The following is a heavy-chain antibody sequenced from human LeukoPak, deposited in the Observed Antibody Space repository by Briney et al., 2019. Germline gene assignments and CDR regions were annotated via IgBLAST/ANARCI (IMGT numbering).Heavy chain of an antibody. D-gene: IGHD3-16*01. V-gene: IGHV1-8*01. J-gene: IGHJ4*02. Sequence: ASVKVSCKASGYTFTNYDTNWVRQATGQGLEWMGWMNPNSGNTGYAQKFQGRVTMTRNTSISTAYMELSSLRSEDTAVYYCARGRVYEGLPLSFYFDYWGQGTLVTVSS. CDR3: ARGRVYEGLPLSFYFDY. CDR2: MNPNSGNT. CDR1: GYTFTNYD.